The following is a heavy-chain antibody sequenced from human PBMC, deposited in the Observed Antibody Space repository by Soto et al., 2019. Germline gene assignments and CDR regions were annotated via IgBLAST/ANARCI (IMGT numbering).Heavy chain of an antibody. CDR1: GFTFSNYW. Sequence: DVQLVESGGGLVQPGGSLRLSCAASGFTFSNYWMSWVRQAPGKGLEWMANIKEDGRETYYVGSVKGRFTISRDNAENSLYLQMNSVRAEYTAMYYCARWGERTSVFDYWGQGILVTVSS. CDR2: IKEDGRET. J-gene: IGHJ4*02. V-gene: IGHV3-7*05. CDR3: ARWGERTSVFDY. D-gene: IGHD3-16*01.